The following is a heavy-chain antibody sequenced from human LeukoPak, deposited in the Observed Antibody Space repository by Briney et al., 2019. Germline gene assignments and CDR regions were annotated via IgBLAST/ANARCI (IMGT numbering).Heavy chain of an antibody. CDR1: GFTFSSYA. D-gene: IGHD3-22*01. J-gene: IGHJ4*02. V-gene: IGHV3-30-3*01. Sequence: PGGSLRLSCAASGFTFSSYAMHWVRQAPGKGLEWVAVISYDGSNKYYADSVKGRFTISRDNSKNTLYLQMNSLGAEDTAVYYCARARYDSSGYYLDYWGQGTLVTVSS. CDR3: ARARYDSSGYYLDY. CDR2: ISYDGSNK.